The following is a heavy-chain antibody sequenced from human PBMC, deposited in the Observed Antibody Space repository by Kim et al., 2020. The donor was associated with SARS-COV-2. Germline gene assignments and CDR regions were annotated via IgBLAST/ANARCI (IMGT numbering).Heavy chain of an antibody. J-gene: IGHJ4*02. CDR3: ARVFGSWYTGAKQPIDY. Sequence: KGRFTISRDNAKNTLYLQMNSLRAEDTAVYYCARVFGSWYTGAKQPIDYWGQGTLVTVSS. D-gene: IGHD6-13*01. V-gene: IGHV3-74*01.